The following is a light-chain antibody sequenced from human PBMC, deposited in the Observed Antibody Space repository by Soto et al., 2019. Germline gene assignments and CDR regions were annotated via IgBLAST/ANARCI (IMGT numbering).Light chain of an antibody. J-gene: IGKJ2*02. Sequence: DIQMTQSPSSLSASVGDRVTITCRASQNISTFLNWYQQEPGKAPKLLIYAASSLQGGVPSSFSGSGSGTDFTLTITSLQPEDFASYYCQQSYSTWCTFGQGTKLEIK. V-gene: IGKV1-39*01. CDR2: AAS. CDR3: QQSYSTWCT. CDR1: QNISTF.